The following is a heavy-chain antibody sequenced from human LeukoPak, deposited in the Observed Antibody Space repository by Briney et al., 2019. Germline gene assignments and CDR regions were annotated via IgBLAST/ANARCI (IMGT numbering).Heavy chain of an antibody. CDR2: ISPDGKDT. CDR1: GFTFSNYW. V-gene: IGHV3-74*01. J-gene: IGHJ4*02. Sequence: PGGSLRLSCAASGFTFSNYWIYWVRQVPGKGLVWVSRISPDGKDTRHADSVKGRFTISRDNAKNTLYLQMNSLRAEDTAVYYCATYNWEYEADYWGQGTLVTVSS. D-gene: IGHD1-20*01. CDR3: ATYNWEYEADY.